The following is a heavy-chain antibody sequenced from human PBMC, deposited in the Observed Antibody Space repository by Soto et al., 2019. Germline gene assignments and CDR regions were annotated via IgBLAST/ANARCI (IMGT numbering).Heavy chain of an antibody. Sequence: QVQLVESGGGVVQPGRSLKLSCAASGFSFSTYGMHWVRQAPGKGLEWVALIWYDGSDKDYTDSVKGRFTISRDDSRNTLDLQMTNLRVENTAGYYSVRDKGVGEYMVGCFAPWGEGTLVSVSS. CDR1: GFSFSTYG. V-gene: IGHV3-33*01. J-gene: IGHJ5*02. CDR2: IWYDGSDK. D-gene: IGHD3-10*01. CDR3: VRDKGVGEYMVGCFAP.